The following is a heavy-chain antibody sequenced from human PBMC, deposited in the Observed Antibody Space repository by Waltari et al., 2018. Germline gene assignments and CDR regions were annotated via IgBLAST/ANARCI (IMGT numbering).Heavy chain of an antibody. J-gene: IGHJ3*02. CDR1: GGSISSNY. CDR3: ARARPYYDSSGSSRNAFDI. V-gene: IGHV4-4*09. D-gene: IGHD3-22*01. CDR2: IYTSGST. Sequence: QVQLQESGPGLVKPSETLSLTCTVSGGSISSNYWSWIRQPPGKGLEWIGYIYTSGSTNYNPSLKSRVTISVDTSKNQFSLKLSSVTAADTAVYYCARARPYYDSSGSSRNAFDIWGQGTMVTVSS.